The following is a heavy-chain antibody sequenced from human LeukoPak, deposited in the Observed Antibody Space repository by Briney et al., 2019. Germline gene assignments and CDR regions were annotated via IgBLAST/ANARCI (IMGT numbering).Heavy chain of an antibody. CDR2: IYYTGST. J-gene: IGHJ2*01. Sequence: SETLSLTGTVSAGSISSSSYYWGWIRQPPGKGLERIGSIYYTGSTYYNPSLKSRVTMSVDTTNNQFSLKLSSVTAADTAVYYCERERGRAWTGMGNWYFDLWGRGTLVTVSS. V-gene: IGHV4-39*07. CDR1: AGSISSSSYY. CDR3: ERERGRAWTGMGNWYFDL. D-gene: IGHD3/OR15-3a*01.